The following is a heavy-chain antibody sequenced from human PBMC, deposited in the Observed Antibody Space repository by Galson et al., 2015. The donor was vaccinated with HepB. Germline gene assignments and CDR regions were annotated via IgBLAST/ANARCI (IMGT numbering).Heavy chain of an antibody. CDR3: ARDAGLERRYDY. CDR1: GYTFTSYA. D-gene: IGHD1-1*01. Sequence: SVKVSCKASGYTFTSYAMHWVRQAPGQRLEWMGWINAGNGNTKYSQKLQGRVTITRDTSASTAYMELSSLRSEDTAVYYCARDAGLERRYDYWGQGTLVTVSS. J-gene: IGHJ4*02. CDR2: INAGNGNT. V-gene: IGHV1-3*01.